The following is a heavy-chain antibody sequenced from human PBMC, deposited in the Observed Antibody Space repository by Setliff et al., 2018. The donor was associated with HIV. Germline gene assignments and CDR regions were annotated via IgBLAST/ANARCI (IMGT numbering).Heavy chain of an antibody. V-gene: IGHV1-2*02. CDR1: GYTFTGYY. D-gene: IGHD2-8*01. CDR3: AREVHDHTNRLYYYCCIDV. CDR2: INPSSGAT. J-gene: IGHJ6*03. Sequence: ASVKVSCKASGYTFTGYYVHWVRQVPGQGLEWMGWINPSSGATNFAQNFQGRVTMTRDTSITTVYLELIRLRSDDTAVYYCAREVHDHTNRLYYYCCIDVWAKGTPVTVSS.